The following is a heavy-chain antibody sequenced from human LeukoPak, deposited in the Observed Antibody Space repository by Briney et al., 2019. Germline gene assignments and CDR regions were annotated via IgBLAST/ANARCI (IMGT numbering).Heavy chain of an antibody. V-gene: IGHV4-30-2*01. J-gene: IGHJ4*02. CDR3: ARVFKYDFWSGYYTGFDY. Sequence: PSETLSLTCAVSGGSISSGSYSWSWIRQPPGKGLEWIGYIYHSGSTYYNPSLKSRVTISVDTSKNQFSLKLSSVTAADTAVYYCARVFKYDFWSGYYTGFDYWGQGTLVTVSS. CDR1: GGSISSGSYS. CDR2: IYHSGST. D-gene: IGHD3-3*01.